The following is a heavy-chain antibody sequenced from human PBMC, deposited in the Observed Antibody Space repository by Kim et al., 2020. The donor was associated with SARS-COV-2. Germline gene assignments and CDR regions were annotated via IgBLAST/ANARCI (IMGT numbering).Heavy chain of an antibody. Sequence: YHSGSTYYNPSLKSRVTISVDRSKNQFSLKLSSVTAADTAVYYCAREWAIWGQGTMVTVSS. CDR3: AREWAI. V-gene: IGHV4-30-2*01. J-gene: IGHJ3*02. D-gene: IGHD1-26*01. CDR2: YHSGST.